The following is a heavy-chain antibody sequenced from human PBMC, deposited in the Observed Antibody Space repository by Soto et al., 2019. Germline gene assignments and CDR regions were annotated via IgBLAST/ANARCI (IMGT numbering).Heavy chain of an antibody. V-gene: IGHV1-69*02. CDR2: IIPILGIA. CDR3: AGASIGAVGLDY. J-gene: IGHJ4*02. Sequence: QVQLVQSGAEVKKPGSSVKVSCKASGGTFSSYTISWVRQAPGQGLEWMGRIIPILGIANYAQKFQGRVTITAEKPRSTAYVERSRLRSEDPAVYYCAGASIGAVGLDYGGQGPLVTVSS. D-gene: IGHD3-16*01. CDR1: GGTFSSYT.